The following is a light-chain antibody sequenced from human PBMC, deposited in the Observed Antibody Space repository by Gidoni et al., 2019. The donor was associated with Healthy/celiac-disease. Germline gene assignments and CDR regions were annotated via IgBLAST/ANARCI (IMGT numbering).Light chain of an antibody. J-gene: IGKJ3*01. CDR2: WAS. CDR3: QQYYSTPLT. CDR1: QSVLYSSNTKNY. Sequence: DIVMTQSPDSLAVSLGERATINCKSSQSVLYSSNTKNYLAWYQRKPGQPPKLLIYWASTRESGVPDRFSGSGSGTDFTLTISSLQAEDVAVYYCQQYYSTPLTFGPGTKVDIK. V-gene: IGKV4-1*01.